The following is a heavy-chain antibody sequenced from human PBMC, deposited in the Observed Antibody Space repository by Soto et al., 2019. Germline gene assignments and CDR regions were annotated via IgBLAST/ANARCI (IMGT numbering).Heavy chain of an antibody. Sequence: PGGSLRLSCATSGFTFSRCDMNWVRQAPGKGLEWVSFISSSASYMYYADSVKGRFTISRDNSKKSLYLQMNSLRAYDTAVYYCARECVDTVTSITIPFDYWGQGALVTVSS. D-gene: IGHD5-12*01. J-gene: IGHJ4*02. V-gene: IGHV3-21*01. CDR3: ARECVDTVTSITIPFDY. CDR1: GFTFSRCD. CDR2: ISSSASYM.